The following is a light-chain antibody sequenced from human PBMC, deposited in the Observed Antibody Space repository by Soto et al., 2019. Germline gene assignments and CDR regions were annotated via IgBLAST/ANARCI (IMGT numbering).Light chain of an antibody. CDR3: SSYAGTSTL. J-gene: IGLJ2*01. V-gene: IGLV2-23*02. Sequence: QSVLTQPASVSGSPGQSITISCTGTSSDVGSYNLVSWYQQHPDKAPKLMIYEVNKRPSGVSNRFSGSKSGNTASLTISGLQAEDEADYYCSSYAGTSTLFGGGTKLTVL. CDR1: SSDVGSYNL. CDR2: EVN.